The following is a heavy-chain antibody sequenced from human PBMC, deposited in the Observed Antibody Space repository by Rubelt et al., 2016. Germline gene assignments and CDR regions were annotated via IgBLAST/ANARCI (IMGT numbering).Heavy chain of an antibody. J-gene: IGHJ4*02. D-gene: IGHD3-10*01. CDR1: GYTFTSYY. V-gene: IGHV1-46*01. Sequence: QVQLVQSGAEVKKPGASVKVSCKASGYTFTSYYMHWVRQAPGQGLEWMGIINPSGGSTTYAQKFQGRVTMTRDTSTSTGYMDLSSLRCEDTAVYYCARVGFYYDSGSYVDWGQGTLVTVSS. CDR3: ARVGFYYDSGSYVD. CDR2: INPSGGST.